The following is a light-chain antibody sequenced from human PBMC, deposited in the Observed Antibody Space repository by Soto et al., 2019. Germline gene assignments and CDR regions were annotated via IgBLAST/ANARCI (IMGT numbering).Light chain of an antibody. CDR1: QSVSSSY. CDR2: GAS. V-gene: IGKV3-20*01. J-gene: IGKJ4*01. CDR3: QQYGSSPRT. Sequence: EIVLTQSPGTLSLSPGERATLSCRASQSVSSSYLAWYQQKPGQAPRLLIYGASSRATGIPDWFSGSGFGTDFTLTISRLEPEGFAVYYCQQYGSSPRTFGGGTKVEIK.